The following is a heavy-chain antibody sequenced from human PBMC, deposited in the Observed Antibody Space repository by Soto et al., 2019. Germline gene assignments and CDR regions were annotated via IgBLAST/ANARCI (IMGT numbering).Heavy chain of an antibody. CDR1: GFTFSNHY. CDR3: GRDPELWDENVATRPSIYYYGMDV. V-gene: IGHV3-11*01. CDR2: ISRSGSTI. J-gene: IGHJ6*02. Sequence: QMQLVESGGGLVEPGGSLRLSCEASGFTFSNHYMSWIRQAPGKGLEWVSYISRSGSTIYYADCVRGRFTVSRDNSKNSLYLQMDSLRAEDTAMYYCGRDPELWDENVATRPSIYYYGMDVWGQGTTVTVSS. D-gene: IGHD5-18*01.